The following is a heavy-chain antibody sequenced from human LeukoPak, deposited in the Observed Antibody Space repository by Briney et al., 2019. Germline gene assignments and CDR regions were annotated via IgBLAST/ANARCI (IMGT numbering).Heavy chain of an antibody. CDR2: ISSDRTST. CDR1: GFTFSSYW. V-gene: IGHV3-74*01. J-gene: IGHJ4*02. D-gene: IGHD4-17*01. Sequence: GGSLRLSCAASGFTFSSYWMHWVRQAPGKGLVWVSRISSDRTSTSYADSVKGRFTISRYNAKNTLYLQMNSLRAEDTAVYHCTRVHYGDYVDYWGQGTLVTVPS. CDR3: TRVHYGDYVDY.